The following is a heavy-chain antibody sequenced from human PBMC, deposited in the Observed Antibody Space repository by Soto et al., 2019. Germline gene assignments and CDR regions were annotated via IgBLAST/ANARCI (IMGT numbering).Heavy chain of an antibody. J-gene: IGHJ6*03. Sequence: EVQLLESGGGLVQPGGSLRLSCAASGFTFSSYAMSWVRQAPGKGLEWVSAISGSGGSTYYADSVKGRFTISRDNSTNTLYLQMNSLRAEDTAVYYCTKVGGDYDILTGYYTPNYYYYYMDVWGKGTTVTVSS. CDR1: GFTFSSYA. D-gene: IGHD3-9*01. CDR2: ISGSGGST. V-gene: IGHV3-23*01. CDR3: TKVGGDYDILTGYYTPNYYYYYMDV.